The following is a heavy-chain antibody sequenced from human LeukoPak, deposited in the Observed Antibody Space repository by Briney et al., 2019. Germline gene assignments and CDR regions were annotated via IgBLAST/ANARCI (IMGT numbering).Heavy chain of an antibody. CDR1: GFTFSSYA. J-gene: IGHJ6*02. D-gene: IGHD2-2*01. V-gene: IGHV3-23*01. Sequence: GSLRLSCAASGFTFSSYAMSWVRQAPGKGLEWVSAISGSGGSTYYADSVKGRFTISRDNSKNTLYLHMNSLRAEDTAVYYCANCPPVFCSSTSAEGMDVWGQGTTVTVSS. CDR2: ISGSGGST. CDR3: ANCPPVFCSSTSAEGMDV.